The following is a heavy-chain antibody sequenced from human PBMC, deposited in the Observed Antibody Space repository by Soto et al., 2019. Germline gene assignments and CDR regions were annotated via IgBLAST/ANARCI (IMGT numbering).Heavy chain of an antibody. CDR3: VRHLDHGYTGNV. V-gene: IGHV4-30-4*08. CDR1: GAIVPSGQHY. Sequence: SETLSLTCSVSGAIVPSGQHYWSWVRKPAGKGREWLRYIYDSGVTSYTPASKSRVTLSLERPNNTVSLKLRSVTAADKAVYFCVRHLDHGYTGNVWGHGKLVT. CDR2: IYDSGVT. D-gene: IGHD5-18*01. J-gene: IGHJ3*01.